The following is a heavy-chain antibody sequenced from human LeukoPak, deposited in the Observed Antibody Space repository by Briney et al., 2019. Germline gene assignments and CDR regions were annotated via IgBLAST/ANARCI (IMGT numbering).Heavy chain of an antibody. J-gene: IGHJ4*02. CDR3: ATWSNAWEFDY. D-gene: IGHD1-26*01. CDR2: IKEDGSDK. V-gene: IGHV3-7*05. Sequence: PGGSLRLSCAASGLTFSDSWMTWVRQAPGKGLEWVAHIKEDGSDKYYVDSVTGRFTISRDNTKNSLYLQMSSLRAEDTAVYYCATWSNAWEFDYWGQGTLVAVSS. CDR1: GLTFSDSW.